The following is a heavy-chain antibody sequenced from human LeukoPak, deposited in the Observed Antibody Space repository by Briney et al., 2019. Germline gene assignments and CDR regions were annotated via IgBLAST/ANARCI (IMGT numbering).Heavy chain of an antibody. CDR3: AHPVNDAFDI. V-gene: IGHV4-38-2*02. CDR1: GYSISSGYY. J-gene: IGHJ3*02. CDR2: IYHSGST. Sequence: PSETLSLTCTVSGYSISSGYYWGWIRQPPGMGLEWIGSIYHSGSTYYNPSLKSRVTISVDTSKNQFSQKLSSVTAADTAVYYCAHPVNDAFDIWGQGTMVTVSS. D-gene: IGHD4-11*01.